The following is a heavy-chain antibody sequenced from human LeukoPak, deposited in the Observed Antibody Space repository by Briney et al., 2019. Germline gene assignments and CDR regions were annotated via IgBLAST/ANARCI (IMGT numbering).Heavy chain of an antibody. CDR3: AVALVATSYGMDV. J-gene: IGHJ6*02. CDR1: GDSFSSDSAA. Sequence: SQTLSLTCAISGDSFSSDSAAWNWIRQSPSRGLEWLERTYYRSKWYNDYAVSVKSRITINPDTSKNQFSLQLNSVTPEDTAVYYCAVALVATSYGMDVWGQGTTVTVSS. V-gene: IGHV6-1*01. D-gene: IGHD5-12*01. CDR2: TYYRSKWYN.